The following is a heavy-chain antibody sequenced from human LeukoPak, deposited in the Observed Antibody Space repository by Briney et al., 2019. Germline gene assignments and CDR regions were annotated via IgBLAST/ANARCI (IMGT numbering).Heavy chain of an antibody. Sequence: GESLKISCKGLGYSSSYYWIGWVRQMPGKGLEWMGIIYLGDSDTRYSPSFQGQITISADKSITTAYLQWGSLKASDTAIYYCARHFPRDSGWPFDSWGQGTLVTVPS. CDR2: IYLGDSDT. J-gene: IGHJ4*02. D-gene: IGHD6-19*01. V-gene: IGHV5-51*01. CDR3: ARHFPRDSGWPFDS. CDR1: GYSSSYYW.